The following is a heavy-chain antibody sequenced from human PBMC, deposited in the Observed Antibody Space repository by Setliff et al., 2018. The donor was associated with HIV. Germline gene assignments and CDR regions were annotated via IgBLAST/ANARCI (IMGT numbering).Heavy chain of an antibody. Sequence: PSETLSLTCTVSGGSINSYYWGWIRQPPGKGLEWIGSIYYSGSTYYNPSLKTRVTISVDTSKNQFSLKLSSVTAADTAVYYWARLPDINSWPFDYWARGTLVTVSS. CDR1: GGSINSYY. V-gene: IGHV4-39*01. J-gene: IGHJ4*02. CDR3: ARLPDINSWPFDY. CDR2: IYYSGST. D-gene: IGHD6-13*01.